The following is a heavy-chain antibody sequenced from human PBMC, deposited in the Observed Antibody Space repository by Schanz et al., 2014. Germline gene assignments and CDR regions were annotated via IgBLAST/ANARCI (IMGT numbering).Heavy chain of an antibody. CDR3: ARSGVDV. Sequence: VHLVESGGGVVQPGRSLRLSCAASGFTFSSYGMHWVRQAPGKGLEWVSCITGGSTTYTYYADSVRGRFTISRDNAKSSVYLQMNSLRAEDTAVYYCARSGVDVWGQGTTVTVSS. D-gene: IGHD3-10*01. CDR2: ITGGSTTYT. V-gene: IGHV3-21*01. J-gene: IGHJ6*02. CDR1: GFTFSSYG.